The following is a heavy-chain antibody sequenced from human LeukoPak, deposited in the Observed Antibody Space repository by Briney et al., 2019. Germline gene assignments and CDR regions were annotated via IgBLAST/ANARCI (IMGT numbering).Heavy chain of an antibody. D-gene: IGHD4-17*01. CDR1: GGSISSSSYH. J-gene: IGHJ4*01. V-gene: IGHV4-39*01. CDR3: ARHERDYGDFDY. Sequence: PSETLSLTCTVSGGSISSSSYHWGWIRQPPGKGLEWIGSMYYSGSTYYNLSLKSRVTISVDTSKNQFSLRLSSVTAADTAVYYCARHERDYGDFDYWGHGTLVTVSS. CDR2: MYYSGST.